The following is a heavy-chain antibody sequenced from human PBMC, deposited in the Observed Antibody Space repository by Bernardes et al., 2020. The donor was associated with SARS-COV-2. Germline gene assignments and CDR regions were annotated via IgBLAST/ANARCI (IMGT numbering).Heavy chain of an antibody. V-gene: IGHV4-31*03. CDR3: ARGTWIELWLGGNWFDP. CDR1: GASIRSGGDY. Sequence: SETLSLTCTVSGASIRSGGDYWSWISQHPGKGLEWIGYIYYSGNTHYNPSLKSRATISVDTSKNQFSLNLNSVTDADTAVYYCARGTWIELWLGGNWFDPWGQGSLVTGSS. D-gene: IGHD5-18*01. CDR2: IYYSGNT. J-gene: IGHJ5*02.